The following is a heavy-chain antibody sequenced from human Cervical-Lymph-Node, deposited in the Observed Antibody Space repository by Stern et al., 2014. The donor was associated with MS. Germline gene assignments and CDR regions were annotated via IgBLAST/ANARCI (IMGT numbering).Heavy chain of an antibody. D-gene: IGHD2-15*01. J-gene: IGHJ4*02. Sequence: VQLLESGGSLVKAGGSLKLSCTGSGFIFSDYYMSWIRQAPGKRPEWVSYISRGGTSVYYAESVEGRFTISRDNAKNSVFLQMDSLRAEDTAIYYCVRDLCKSRICYPFDYWGQGTPVTVS. CDR1: GFIFSDYY. CDR3: VRDLCKSRICYPFDY. V-gene: IGHV3-11*01. CDR2: ISRGGTSV.